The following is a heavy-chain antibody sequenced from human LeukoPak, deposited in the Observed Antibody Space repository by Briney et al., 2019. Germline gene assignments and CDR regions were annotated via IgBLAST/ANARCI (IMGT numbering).Heavy chain of an antibody. CDR2: ISYDGSNK. CDR3: AKGYYYGSGSYSPPFDY. V-gene: IGHV3-30*18. CDR1: GFTFSSYG. D-gene: IGHD3-10*01. Sequence: GGSLRLSCAASGFTFSSYGMHWVRQAPGKGLEGVAVISYDGSNKYYADSVKGRFTISRDNSKNTLYLQMNSLRAEDTAVYYCAKGYYYGSGSYSPPFDYWGQGTLVTVSS. J-gene: IGHJ4*02.